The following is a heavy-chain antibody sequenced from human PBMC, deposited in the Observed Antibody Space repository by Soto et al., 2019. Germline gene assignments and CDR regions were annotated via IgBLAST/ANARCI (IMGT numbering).Heavy chain of an antibody. CDR1: GYTFTSYG. Sequence: ASVKVSCKASGYTFTSYGISWVRQAPGQGLEWMGWISAYNGNTNYAQKLQGRVTMTTDTSTSTAYMELRSLRSDDTAVYYCARDGLPNWKSSPRSGGAQNWFDPWAREPWSPSPQ. V-gene: IGHV1-18*01. D-gene: IGHD1-1*01. CDR3: ARDGLPNWKSSPRSGGAQNWFDP. CDR2: ISAYNGNT. J-gene: IGHJ5*02.